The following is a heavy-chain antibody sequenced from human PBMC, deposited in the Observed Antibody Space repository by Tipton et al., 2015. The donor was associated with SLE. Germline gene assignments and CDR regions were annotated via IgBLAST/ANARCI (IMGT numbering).Heavy chain of an antibody. CDR1: GHTFTSYY. D-gene: IGHD3-3*01. CDR2: INPSGGST. V-gene: IGHV1-46*03. J-gene: IGHJ5*02. CDR3: ARGAYYDFVNWFDP. Sequence: QLVQSGVEVKKPGESLKISCQGSGHTFTSYYMHWVRQAPGQGLEWMGIINPSGGSTSYAQKFQGRVTMTRDTSTSTVYMELSSLRSEDTAVYYCARGAYYDFVNWFDPWGQGTLVTVSS.